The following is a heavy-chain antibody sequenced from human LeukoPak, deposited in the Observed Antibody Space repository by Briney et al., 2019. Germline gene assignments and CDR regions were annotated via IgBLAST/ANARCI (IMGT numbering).Heavy chain of an antibody. J-gene: IGHJ4*02. CDR1: GFTFSSYN. D-gene: IGHD3-10*01. CDR2: VSGNGLTT. CDR3: AKVAIWSARHFDY. V-gene: IGHV3-23*01. Sequence: GGSLRLSCAGSGFTFSSYNMNWVRQAPGKGLEWVASVSGNGLTTYYPDSVKGRFTISRDNSKNAVFLQMNSLRPEDTAVYYCAKVAIWSARHFDYWGQGTLVTVSS.